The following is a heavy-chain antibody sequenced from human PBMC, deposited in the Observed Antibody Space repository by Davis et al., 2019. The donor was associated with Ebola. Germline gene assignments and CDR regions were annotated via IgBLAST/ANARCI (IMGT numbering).Heavy chain of an antibody. J-gene: IGHJ3*02. CDR3: ARGDDYDPFDI. V-gene: IGHV4-61*09. D-gene: IGHD2-21*02. CDR2: IYPSGGT. Sequence: SETLSLTCTVSGGSISSGNYYWSWIRQPAGKGLEWIGQIYPSGGTNYNPSLKSRLTISADTSQNQFSLKMTSVTAADTAVYYCARGDDYDPFDIWGQGTMVTVAS. CDR1: GGSISSGNYY.